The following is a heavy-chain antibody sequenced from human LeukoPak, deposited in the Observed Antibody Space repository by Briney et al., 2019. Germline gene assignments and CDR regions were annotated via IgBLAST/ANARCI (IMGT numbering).Heavy chain of an antibody. D-gene: IGHD6-6*01. V-gene: IGHV3-66*01. CDR1: GFTVSSNY. J-gene: IGHJ4*02. Sequence: GGSLRLPCAASGFTVSSNYMSWVRQAPGKGLEWVSVIYSGGSTYYADSVKGRFTTSRDNSKNTLYLQMNSLRAEDTAVYYCARVGGGAARPFDYWGQGTLVTVSS. CDR2: IYSGGST. CDR3: ARVGGGAARPFDY.